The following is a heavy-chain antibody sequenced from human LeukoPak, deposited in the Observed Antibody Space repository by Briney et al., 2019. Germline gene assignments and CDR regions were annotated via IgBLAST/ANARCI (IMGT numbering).Heavy chain of an antibody. D-gene: IGHD3-9*01. J-gene: IGHJ4*02. Sequence: ETLSLTCAVYGGSFSGYYWSWIRQPPGKGLEWIGEINHSGSTNYNPSLKSRVTISVDTSKNQFSLKLSSVTAADTAVYYCARGGLRYFDYWGQGTLVTVSS. V-gene: IGHV4-34*01. CDR1: GGSFSGYY. CDR3: ARGGLRYFDY. CDR2: INHSGST.